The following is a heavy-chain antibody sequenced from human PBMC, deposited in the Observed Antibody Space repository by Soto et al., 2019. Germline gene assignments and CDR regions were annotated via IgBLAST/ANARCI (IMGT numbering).Heavy chain of an antibody. CDR1: GGSFSGYY. CDR2: INHSGST. V-gene: IGHV4-34*01. Sequence: SETLSLTCAVYGGSFSGYYWSWIRQPPGKGLEWIGEINHSGSTNYNPSLKSRVTISVDTSKNQFSLKLSSVTAADTAVYYCARGDHYDFWSGYRGGRYGMDVWGQGTTVTVSS. D-gene: IGHD3-3*01. CDR3: ARGDHYDFWSGYRGGRYGMDV. J-gene: IGHJ6*02.